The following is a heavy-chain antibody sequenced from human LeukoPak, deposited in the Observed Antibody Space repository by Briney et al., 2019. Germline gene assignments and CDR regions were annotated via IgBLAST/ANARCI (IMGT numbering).Heavy chain of an antibody. CDR1: GFTFSSYG. Sequence: GGSLRLSCAASGFTFSSYGMSWVRQAPGKGLEWVSAISASGSSTYYAASVKCRFTISRDNSKNTLYLQMNSMRAEDTAVYYCAKRAYCGGDCDHYYFDYWGQGTLVTVSS. V-gene: IGHV3-23*01. CDR3: AKRAYCGGDCDHYYFDY. CDR2: ISASGSST. D-gene: IGHD2-21*02. J-gene: IGHJ4*02.